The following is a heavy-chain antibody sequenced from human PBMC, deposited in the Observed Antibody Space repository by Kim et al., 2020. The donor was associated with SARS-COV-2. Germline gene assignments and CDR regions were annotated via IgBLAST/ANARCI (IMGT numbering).Heavy chain of an antibody. Sequence: GGSLRLSCVVSGFSISDYNMSWLRQAPGKGLEWVAYTGDSGTYTNYGDSVKGRFTISIDNTKNSVDLQMNSLRADDTAMYYCARDPVGSRYVDGWWFWFHAWGQGTLVTVSS. CDR3: ARDPVGSRYVDGWWFWFHA. V-gene: IGHV3-11*06. D-gene: IGHD2-8*02. J-gene: IGHJ5*02. CDR2: TGDSGTYT. CDR1: GFSISDYN.